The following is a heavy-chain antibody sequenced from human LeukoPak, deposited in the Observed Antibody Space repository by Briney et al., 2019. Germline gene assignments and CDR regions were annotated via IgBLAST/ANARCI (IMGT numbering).Heavy chain of an antibody. J-gene: IGHJ4*02. CDR1: GFPFTLYN. V-gene: IGHV3-48*04. D-gene: IGHD5-12*01. Sequence: GSLRLSCEVSGFPFTLYNMNWVRQAPGKGLEWLSYISSSTNTIYYADSVKGRFTISRDNAKNSLYLQMNSLRAEDTAVYYCATLYGGSLDYWGQGTLVTVSS. CDR2: ISSSTNTI. CDR3: ATLYGGSLDY.